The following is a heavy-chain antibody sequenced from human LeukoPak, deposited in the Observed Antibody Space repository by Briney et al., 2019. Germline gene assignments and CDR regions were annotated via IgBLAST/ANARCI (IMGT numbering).Heavy chain of an antibody. J-gene: IGHJ6*03. CDR2: IIPIFGTA. V-gene: IGHV1-69*13. D-gene: IGHD1-7*01. CDR1: GGTFSSYA. CDR3: ARDPSNWNYEALYYYMDV. Sequence: SVKVSCKASGGTFSSYAISWVRQAPGQGLEWMGGIIPIFGTANYAQKFQGRVTITADESTSTAYLELSSLRSEDTAVYHCARDPSNWNYEALYYYMDVWGKGTTVTVSS.